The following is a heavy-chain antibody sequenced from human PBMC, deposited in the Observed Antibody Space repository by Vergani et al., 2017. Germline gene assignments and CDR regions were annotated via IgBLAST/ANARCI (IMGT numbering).Heavy chain of an antibody. CDR3: ARGHYYGSGSYYPFDY. J-gene: IGHJ4*02. CDR2: INSDGSFT. V-gene: IGHV3-74*01. D-gene: IGHD3-10*01. Sequence: EVQLVESGGGLVQPGGSLRLSCAASEFTFSSYWMHWVRQAPGKGLVWVSRINSDGSFTSYADSVKGRFTISRDNAKNTLYLQMNSLRAEDTAVYYCARGHYYGSGSYYPFDYWGQGTLVTVSS. CDR1: EFTFSSYW.